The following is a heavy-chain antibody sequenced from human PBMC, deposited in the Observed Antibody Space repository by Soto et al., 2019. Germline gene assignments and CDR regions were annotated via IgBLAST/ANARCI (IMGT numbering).Heavy chain of an antibody. CDR1: GGSISSGGYY. CDR3: ASAMGGCSGGSCLSELDP. V-gene: IGHV4-31*03. D-gene: IGHD2-15*01. CDR2: IYYSGST. J-gene: IGHJ5*02. Sequence: QVQLQESGPGLVKPSQTLSLTCTVSGGSISSGGYYWSWIRQHPGKGLEWIGYIYYSGSTYYNPXXKSRVTISVDXXKXQXXLKLSAVTAADTAVYYCASAMGGCSGGSCLSELDPWGQGTLVTVSS.